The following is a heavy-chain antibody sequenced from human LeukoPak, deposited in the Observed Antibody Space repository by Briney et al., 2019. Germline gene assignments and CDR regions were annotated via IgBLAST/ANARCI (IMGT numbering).Heavy chain of an antibody. D-gene: IGHD3-3*01. Sequence: GGSLRLSCAASGFTFSSYAMSWVRQAPGKGLEWVAVISYDGSNKYYADSVKGRFTISRDNSKSTLYLQMNSLRAEDTAVYYCARRNRVTIFGVVINKNYYYYGMDVWGQGTTVTVSS. V-gene: IGHV3-30-3*01. CDR3: ARRNRVTIFGVVINKNYYYYGMDV. CDR1: GFTFSSYA. CDR2: ISYDGSNK. J-gene: IGHJ6*02.